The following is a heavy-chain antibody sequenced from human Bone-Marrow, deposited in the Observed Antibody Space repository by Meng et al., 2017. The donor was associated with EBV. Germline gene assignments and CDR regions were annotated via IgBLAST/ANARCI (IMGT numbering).Heavy chain of an antibody. D-gene: IGHD2-21*01. CDR1: AYTFNSYC. CDR3: AREMYGGEIVYFDY. V-gene: IGHV1-2*06. CDR2: INPNSGGT. J-gene: IGHJ4*02. Sequence: VRPVNLEVEGTRPGASVKASCKASAYTFNSYCIHWVRQAPGQGLEWMGRINPNSGGTNFAQRFQCRLTMTRDTSISAVYMELSRLRSDDTAVFYCAREMYGGEIVYFDYWGQGTLVTVSS.